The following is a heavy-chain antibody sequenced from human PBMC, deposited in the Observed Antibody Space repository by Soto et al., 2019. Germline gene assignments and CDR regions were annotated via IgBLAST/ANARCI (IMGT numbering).Heavy chain of an antibody. J-gene: IGHJ5*02. CDR3: AKYVYETGWELQFDP. D-gene: IGHD6-19*01. CDR2: ISNDGSEK. Sequence: QVQLVESGGGVVQPGRSLRLSCAASGFTFRTYGMHWVRQAPGKGLEWVAVISNDGSEKYFADSVKGRFAISRDNSKNTLFLQMNSLRDDDTAVYYCAKYVYETGWELQFDPWGQGTMVTVSS. V-gene: IGHV3-30*18. CDR1: GFTFRTYG.